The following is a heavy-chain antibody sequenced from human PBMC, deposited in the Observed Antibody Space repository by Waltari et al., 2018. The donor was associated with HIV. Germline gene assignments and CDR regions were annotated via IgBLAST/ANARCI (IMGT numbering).Heavy chain of an antibody. D-gene: IGHD3-16*01. J-gene: IGHJ6*02. V-gene: IGHV3-30*18. Sequence: WLRQAPGKGLEWVAVISYDGSNKYYADSVKGRLTISRANSKKTVYRQMKSLSAEDTAVYYCAKDQGVKGYYYYGMDVWGQGTTVTVSS. CDR3: AKDQGVKGYYYYGMDV. CDR2: ISYDGSNK.